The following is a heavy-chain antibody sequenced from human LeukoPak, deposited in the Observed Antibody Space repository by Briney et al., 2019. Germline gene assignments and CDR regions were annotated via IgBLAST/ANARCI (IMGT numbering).Heavy chain of an antibody. J-gene: IGHJ4*02. D-gene: IGHD3/OR15-3a*01. V-gene: IGHV4-30-2*01. CDR2: IFHSGNT. CDR1: GGSISSGGYS. Sequence: PSETLSLTCAVSGGSISSGGYSWSWIRQPPGKDLEWIGYIFHSGNTYYNPSFKSRVTMLIDRSKNQFSLRVTSVTAADTAVYYCARTPFGRHFDYWGQGTLVTVSS. CDR3: ARTPFGRHFDY.